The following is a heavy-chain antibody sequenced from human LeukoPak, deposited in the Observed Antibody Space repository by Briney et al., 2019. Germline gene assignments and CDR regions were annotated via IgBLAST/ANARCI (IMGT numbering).Heavy chain of an antibody. J-gene: IGHJ4*02. CDR3: ARSPRVNNNFDY. CDR2: IYTSGST. CDR1: GGSISSYY. V-gene: IGHV4-4*07. D-gene: IGHD3-22*01. Sequence: SETLSLTCTVSGGSISSYYWSWIRQPAGMGLEWIGRIYTSGSTNYNPSLKSRVTMSVDTSKNQFSLKLSSVTAADTAVYYCARSPRVNNNFDYWGQGTLVTVSS.